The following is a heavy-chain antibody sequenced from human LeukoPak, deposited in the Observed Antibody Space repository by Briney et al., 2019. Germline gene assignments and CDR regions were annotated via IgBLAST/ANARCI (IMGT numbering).Heavy chain of an antibody. D-gene: IGHD3-22*01. CDR1: GFTFSGSA. Sequence: PGGSLRLSCAASGFTFSGSAMHWVRQASGKGLEWVGRIRSKANSYATAYAASVKGRFTISRDDSKNTAYLQMNSLKTEDTAVYYCTSRYHDSSGYYYNWGQGTLVTVSS. J-gene: IGHJ4*02. CDR2: IRSKANSYAT. V-gene: IGHV3-73*01. CDR3: TSRYHDSSGYYYN.